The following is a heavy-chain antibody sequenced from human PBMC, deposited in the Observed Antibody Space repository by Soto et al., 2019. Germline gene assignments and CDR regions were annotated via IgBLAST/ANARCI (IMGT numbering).Heavy chain of an antibody. V-gene: IGHV3-23*01. CDR1: GFTFSSYA. D-gene: IGHD6-19*01. CDR2: ISGSGGST. J-gene: IGHJ3*02. Sequence: EVQLLESGGGLVQPGGSLRLSCAASGFTFSSYAMSWVCQAPGKGLEWVSGISGSGGSTYYADSVKGRFTISRDNSKNTLYLQMNSLRAEDTAVYYCANRYSSGLANAFDIWGQGTMVTVSS. CDR3: ANRYSSGLANAFDI.